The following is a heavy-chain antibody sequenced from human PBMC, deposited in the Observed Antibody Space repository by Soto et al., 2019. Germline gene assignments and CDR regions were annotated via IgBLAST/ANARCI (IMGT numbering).Heavy chain of an antibody. V-gene: IGHV4-30-4*01. CDR1: GGSISSGDYY. J-gene: IGHJ5*02. Sequence: LSLTCTVSGGSISSGDYYWSWIRQPPGKGLEWVGYMYYGGTTNYNPSLKSRVTISLETSKSQFSLRLTSVTAADSAVYYCARLGAYYQSLDPWGPGTLVTSPQ. CDR3: ARLGAYYQSLDP. D-gene: IGHD2-21*01. CDR2: MYYGGTT.